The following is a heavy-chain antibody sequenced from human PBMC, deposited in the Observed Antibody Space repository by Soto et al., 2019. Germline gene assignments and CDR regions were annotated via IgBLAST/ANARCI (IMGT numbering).Heavy chain of an antibody. D-gene: IGHD4-17*01. CDR2: ISWNSGSI. CDR3: AKDVGDYVGFDY. V-gene: IGHV3-9*01. Sequence: GGSLRLSCAASGFTFDDYAMHWVRQAPGKGLEWVSGISWNSGSIGYADSVKGRFTISRDNAKNSLYLQMNSLRAEDTALYYCAKDVGDYVGFDYWGQGTLVTVSS. CDR1: GFTFDDYA. J-gene: IGHJ4*02.